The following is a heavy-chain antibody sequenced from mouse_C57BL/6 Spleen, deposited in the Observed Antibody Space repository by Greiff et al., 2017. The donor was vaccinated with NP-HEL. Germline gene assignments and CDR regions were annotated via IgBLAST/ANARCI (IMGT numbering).Heavy chain of an antibody. CDR3: ARRGDYDAWFAY. J-gene: IGHJ3*01. CDR2: IDPSDSYT. CDR1: GYTFTSYW. Sequence: QVQLKQPGAELVMPGASVKLSCKASGYTFTSYWMHWVKQRPGQGLEWIGEIDPSDSYTNYNQKFKGKSTLTVDKSSSTAYMQLSSLTSEDSAVYYCARRGDYDAWFAYWGQGTLVTVSA. V-gene: IGHV1-69*01. D-gene: IGHD2-4*01.